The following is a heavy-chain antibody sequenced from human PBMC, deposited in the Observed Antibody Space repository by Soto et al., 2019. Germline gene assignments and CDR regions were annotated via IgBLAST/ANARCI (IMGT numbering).Heavy chain of an antibody. CDR3: ARGNHRWLQLWYFDL. CDR2: IIPIFGTG. CDR1: GGTFSNYP. Sequence: QVQLVQSGAEVKKPGSSVKVSCKASGGTFSNYPISWVRQAPGQGREWMGVIIPIFGTGNYAQKFQGRVTITADESTSTAYMELSSLRSEDTAVYYCARGNHRWLQLWYFDLWGRGTLVTVSS. V-gene: IGHV1-69*12. D-gene: IGHD5-12*01. J-gene: IGHJ2*01.